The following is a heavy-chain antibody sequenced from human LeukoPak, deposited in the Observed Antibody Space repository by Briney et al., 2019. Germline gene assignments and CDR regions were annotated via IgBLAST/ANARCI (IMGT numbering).Heavy chain of an antibody. Sequence: GGSLRLSCAASGFTFGRYAMSWVRQAPGKGLEWVSSLSGSGVDTYYADSVKGRFTISRDNSKNTLYLQMNSLGAEDTAVYYCAKHVSGSLFYFDYWGQRTLVTVSS. V-gene: IGHV3-23*01. CDR1: GFTFGRYA. CDR2: LSGSGVDT. D-gene: IGHD3-10*01. CDR3: AKHVSGSLFYFDY. J-gene: IGHJ4*02.